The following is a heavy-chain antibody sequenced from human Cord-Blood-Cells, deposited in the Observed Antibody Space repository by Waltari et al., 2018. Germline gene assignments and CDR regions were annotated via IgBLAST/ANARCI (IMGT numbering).Heavy chain of an antibody. V-gene: IGHV3-23*01. J-gene: IGHJ4*02. CDR1: GFTFSSYA. CDR3: AKGSGYSYGYPYFDY. CDR2: ISGSGGST. Sequence: RLSCAASGFTFSSYAMSWVRQAPGKGLEWVSAISGSGGSTYYADSVKGRFTISRDNSKNTLYLQMNSLRAEDTAVYYCAKGSGYSYGYPYFDYWGQGTLVTVSS. D-gene: IGHD5-18*01.